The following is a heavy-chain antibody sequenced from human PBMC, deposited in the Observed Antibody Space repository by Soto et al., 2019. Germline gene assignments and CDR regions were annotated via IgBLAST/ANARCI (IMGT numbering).Heavy chain of an antibody. CDR1: GGSILDSTYY. CDR3: ARQASGYYYGWFDP. CDR2: IFYSGDT. Sequence: LSLTCTVSGGSILDSTYYWAWIRQSPGKCLEWIGTIFYSGDTFYTPSLKSRVTMSVDTSNNQFSLKLSSVTAADTAVYYCARQASGYYYGWFDPWGQGTLVTVSS. J-gene: IGHJ5*02. D-gene: IGHD3-22*01. V-gene: IGHV4-39*01.